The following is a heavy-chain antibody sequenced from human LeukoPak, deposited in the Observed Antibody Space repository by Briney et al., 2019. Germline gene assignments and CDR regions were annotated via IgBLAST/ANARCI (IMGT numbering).Heavy chain of an antibody. CDR1: GFTFSTYA. Sequence: PGGSLRLSCAASGFTFSTYAMHWVRQAPGKGLEWVAVISYDATYKYYADSVKGRFTISRDNSKNTLYLQMNSVRTDDTAVYYCARRPEAFHYHGLDVWGQGTTVTVSS. J-gene: IGHJ6*02. CDR3: ARRPEAFHYHGLDV. CDR2: ISYDATYK. D-gene: IGHD6-6*01. V-gene: IGHV3-30*04.